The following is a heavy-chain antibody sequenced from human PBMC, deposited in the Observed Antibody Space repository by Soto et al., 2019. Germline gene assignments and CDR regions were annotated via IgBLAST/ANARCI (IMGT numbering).Heavy chain of an antibody. CDR1: GGSVRAPDW. Sequence: SETLSLTCTLSGGSVRAPDWWNWVRQSPDKGLEWIAEVHISGHSNYNPSLRSRVSVSIDSSKNQFYLNLNSVAAADTAIYYCARVRQGCSANNCYFDPWGQGTQVTVSS. CDR3: ARVRQGCSANNCYFDP. J-gene: IGHJ5*01. V-gene: IGHV4-4*02. CDR2: VHISGHS. D-gene: IGHD1-1*01.